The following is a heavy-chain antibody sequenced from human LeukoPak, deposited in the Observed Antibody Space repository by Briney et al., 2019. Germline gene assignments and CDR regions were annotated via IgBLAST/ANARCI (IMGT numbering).Heavy chain of an antibody. D-gene: IGHD2-2*01. J-gene: IGHJ1*01. V-gene: IGHV4-59*01. Sequence: SETLSLTCTVSGGSISSYYWSWIRQPPGKGLEWIGYIYYSGSTDYNPSLKSRVTISVDTSKNQFSLKLSSVTAADTAVYYCARDSRPRYCSSTSCPFQHWGQGTLVTVSS. CDR3: ARDSRPRYCSSTSCPFQH. CDR2: IYYSGST. CDR1: GGSISSYY.